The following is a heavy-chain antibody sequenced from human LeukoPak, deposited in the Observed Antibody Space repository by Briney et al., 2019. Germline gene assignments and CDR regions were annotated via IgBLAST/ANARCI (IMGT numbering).Heavy chain of an antibody. CDR2: IIPIFGTA. D-gene: IGHD2-15*01. CDR1: GGTFSSYA. Sequence: SVKVSCKASGGTFSSYAISWVRQAPGQGLEWMGGIIPIFGTANYAQKFQGRVTITADESTSTAYMELSSLRSEDTAVYYCARPGVAATSFDYWGQGTLVTVSS. CDR3: ARPGVAATSFDY. V-gene: IGHV1-69*13. J-gene: IGHJ4*02.